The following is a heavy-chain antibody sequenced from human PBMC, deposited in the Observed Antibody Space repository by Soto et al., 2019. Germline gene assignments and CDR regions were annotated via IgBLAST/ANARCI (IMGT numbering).Heavy chain of an antibody. CDR3: ARVYSSSWYPHYYSGMDV. CDR2: ISSSSSYI. V-gene: IGHV3-21*01. CDR1: GFTFSSYS. D-gene: IGHD6-13*01. Sequence: GGSLRLSCAASGFTFSSYSMNWVRQAPGKGLEWVSSISSSSSYIYYADSVKGRFTISRDNAKNSLYLQMNSLRAEDTAVYYCARVYSSSWYPHYYSGMDVWGQGTTVTVSS. J-gene: IGHJ6*02.